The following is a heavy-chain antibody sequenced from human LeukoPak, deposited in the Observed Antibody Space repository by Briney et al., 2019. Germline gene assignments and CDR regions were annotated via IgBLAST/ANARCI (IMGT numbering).Heavy chain of an antibody. CDR2: IYHSGST. J-gene: IGHJ6*03. Sequence: SETLSLTCAVSGYSISSGYYWGWIRQPPGKGLEWIGSIYHSGSTYYNPSLKSRVTISVDTSKNQFSLKLSSVTAADTAVYYCATTIFGVAKPWYYYYYMDVWGKGTTVTVSS. CDR3: ATTIFGVAKPWYYYYYMDV. V-gene: IGHV4-38-2*01. CDR1: GYSISSGYY. D-gene: IGHD3-3*01.